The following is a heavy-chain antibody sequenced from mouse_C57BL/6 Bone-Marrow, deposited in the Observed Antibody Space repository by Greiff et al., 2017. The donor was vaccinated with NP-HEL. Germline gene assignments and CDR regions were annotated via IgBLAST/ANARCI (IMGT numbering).Heavy chain of an antibody. Sequence: EVQLQQSGPELVKPGASVKISCKASGYTFTDYYMNWVKQSHGKSLEWIGDINPNNGGTSYNQKFKGKATLTVDKSSSTAYMELRSLTSEDSAVYYCAPLQDGNDGSSFDYWGQGTTLTVSS. CDR1: GYTFTDYY. V-gene: IGHV1-26*01. J-gene: IGHJ2*01. CDR2: INPNNGGT. CDR3: APLQDGNDGSSFDY. D-gene: IGHD1-1*01.